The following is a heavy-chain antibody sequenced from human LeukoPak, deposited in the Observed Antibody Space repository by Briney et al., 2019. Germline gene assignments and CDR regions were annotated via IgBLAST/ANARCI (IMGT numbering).Heavy chain of an antibody. J-gene: IGHJ4*02. V-gene: IGHV3-23*01. CDR3: ARVLGSGRYYFDY. D-gene: IGHD6-19*01. CDR1: GFTFSSYA. CDR2: ISGSGGST. Sequence: GGALRLSCAASGFTFSSYAMSWVRQAPGKGLEWVSAISGSGGSTYYADSVKGRFTISRDNARNSLYLQMNSLRDEDTAVYYCARVLGSGRYYFDYWGQGTLVTVSS.